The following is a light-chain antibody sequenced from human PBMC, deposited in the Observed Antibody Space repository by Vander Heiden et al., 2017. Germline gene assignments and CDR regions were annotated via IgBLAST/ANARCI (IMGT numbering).Light chain of an antibody. V-gene: IGLV7-43*01. CDR1: TGVVTSSYY. CDR2: STG. Sequence: QTVVNQEPSLTVSPGATVTLTCASSTGVVTSSYYPNWFQQKPGQAPRALIYSTGNKHSWTPARFSGTLLGGKAALTLSGVQPEDEAEYYCLLYFGGEAVFGGGTKLTV. J-gene: IGLJ2*01. CDR3: LLYFGGEAV.